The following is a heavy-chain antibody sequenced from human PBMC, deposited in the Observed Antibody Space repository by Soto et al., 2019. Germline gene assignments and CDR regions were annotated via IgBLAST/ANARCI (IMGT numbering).Heavy chain of an antibody. CDR1: GYTFTGYY. Sequence: ASVKVSCKASGYTFTGYYMHWVRQAPGQGLEWMGWINPNSGGTNYAQKFQGRVTMTSDTSISTAYMELSRLRSDDTAVYYCARLDVWELRPSDYWGQGTLVTVSS. J-gene: IGHJ4*02. V-gene: IGHV1-2*02. CDR2: INPNSGGT. CDR3: ARLDVWELRPSDY. D-gene: IGHD1-7*01.